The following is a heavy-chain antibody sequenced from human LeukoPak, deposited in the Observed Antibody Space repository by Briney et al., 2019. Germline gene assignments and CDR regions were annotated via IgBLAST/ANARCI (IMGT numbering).Heavy chain of an antibody. CDR1: GFTFSNYG. CDR3: AKDTIFVMATISLPDY. D-gene: IGHD5-24*01. CDR2: IRFDGSNK. Sequence: PGGSLRLSCAASGFTFSNYGVHWVRQAPGKGLEWVSFIRFDGSNKYYADSVKGRFTISRDNSKNTLYLQMNSLRAEDTAVYYCAKDTIFVMATISLPDYWGQGTLVTVSS. V-gene: IGHV3-30*02. J-gene: IGHJ4*02.